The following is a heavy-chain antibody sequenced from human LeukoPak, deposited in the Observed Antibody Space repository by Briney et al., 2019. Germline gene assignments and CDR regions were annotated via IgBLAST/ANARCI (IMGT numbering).Heavy chain of an antibody. Sequence: PGGSLRLSCAASGFTFSSYAMHWVRQASGKGLEWVAVISYDGSNKYYADSVKGRFTISRDNSKNTLYLQMNSLRAEDTAVYYCARASGGVDTAMVTDHWGQGTLVTVSS. J-gene: IGHJ4*02. CDR1: GFTFSSYA. CDR3: ARASGGVDTAMVTDH. CDR2: ISYDGSNK. V-gene: IGHV3-30*04. D-gene: IGHD5-18*01.